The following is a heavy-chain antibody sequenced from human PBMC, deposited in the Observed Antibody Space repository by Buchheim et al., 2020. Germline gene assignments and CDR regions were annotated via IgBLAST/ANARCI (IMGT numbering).Heavy chain of an antibody. V-gene: IGHV4-59*01. Sequence: QVQLQESGPGLVKPSETLSLTCTVSGGSISSYYWCWIRQPPGQGLEWIGYIYYSGSTNYNPSLKSRVTISVDTSKNQISLKLSSVTAADTAVYYCARDLIAAAGTVGGFDPWGQGT. D-gene: IGHD6-13*01. CDR2: IYYSGST. J-gene: IGHJ5*02. CDR3: ARDLIAAAGTVGGFDP. CDR1: GGSISSYY.